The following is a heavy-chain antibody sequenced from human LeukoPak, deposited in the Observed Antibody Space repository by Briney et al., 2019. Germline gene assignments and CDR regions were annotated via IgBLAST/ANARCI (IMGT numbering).Heavy chain of an antibody. Sequence: GGSLRLSCAASGFTFSSYDMHWVRQAPGKGLEWVAVIWYDGSNKYYADSVKGRFTISRDNSKNTLYLQMNGLRAEDTAVYYCARDRGVAAAGKNWFDPWGQGTLVTVSS. V-gene: IGHV3-33*01. CDR3: ARDRGVAAAGKNWFDP. CDR2: IWYDGSNK. J-gene: IGHJ5*02. CDR1: GFTFSSYD. D-gene: IGHD6-13*01.